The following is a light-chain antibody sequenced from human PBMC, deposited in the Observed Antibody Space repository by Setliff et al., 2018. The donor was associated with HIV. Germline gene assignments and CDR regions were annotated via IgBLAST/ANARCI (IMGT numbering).Light chain of an antibody. J-gene: IGLJ2*01. CDR3: SSYAGSNNFDVV. Sequence: QSALTQPASVSGSPGQSITISCTGTSSDIGDYKYVSWYQQHPGKAPKLIIYDVTNRPSGVSNRFSGSKSGNTASLTISGLQAEDEADYYCSSYAGSNNFDVVFGGGTKVTVL. V-gene: IGLV2-14*03. CDR2: DVT. CDR1: SSDIGDYKY.